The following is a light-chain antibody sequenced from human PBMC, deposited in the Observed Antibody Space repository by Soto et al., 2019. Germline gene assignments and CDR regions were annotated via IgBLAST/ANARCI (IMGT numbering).Light chain of an antibody. CDR3: QQTYSTPFT. Sequence: DIQMTQSPSPLSGSVGDRGTITCRASQTISSWLAWYQQKPGKAPKLLIYKASTLKSGVPSRFSGSGSGTEFTLTISSLQPDDFATYYCQQTYSTPFTFGPGTRLEIK. J-gene: IGKJ5*01. V-gene: IGKV1-5*03. CDR2: KAS. CDR1: QTISSW.